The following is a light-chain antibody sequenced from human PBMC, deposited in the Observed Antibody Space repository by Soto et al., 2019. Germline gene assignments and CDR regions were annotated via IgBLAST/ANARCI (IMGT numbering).Light chain of an antibody. V-gene: IGKV3-11*01. Sequence: EIVLTQSPATLSLSPGERATLSCRSSQSVSSYLAWYQQKPGRAPRLLIYDASNRATGIPARFSGSGSGTXXXXXIXXLEPEDYAXXYCQQRGNWPVLTFGGGTKVEIK. J-gene: IGKJ4*01. CDR2: DAS. CDR1: QSVSSY. CDR3: QQRGNWPVLT.